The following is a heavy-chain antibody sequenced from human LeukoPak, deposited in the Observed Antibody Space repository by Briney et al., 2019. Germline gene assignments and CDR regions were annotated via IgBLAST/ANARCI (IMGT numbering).Heavy chain of an antibody. CDR3: AKLTYGDYLDY. CDR1: VFTFSSYA. D-gene: IGHD4-17*01. V-gene: IGHV3-23*01. J-gene: IGHJ4*02. CDR2: ISGSVGST. Sequence: GGSLRLSCAASVFTFSSYAMSWVRQAPGKGLEWVSAISGSVGSTYYADSVKGRFTISRDNSKNTLYLQMSSLRAEDTAVYYCAKLTYGDYLDYWGQGTLVTVSS.